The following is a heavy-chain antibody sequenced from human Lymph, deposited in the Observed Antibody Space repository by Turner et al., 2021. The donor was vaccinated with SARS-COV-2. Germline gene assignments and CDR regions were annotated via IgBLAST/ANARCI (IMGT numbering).Heavy chain of an antibody. J-gene: IGHJ6*02. CDR3: ARVKGYNGYDLRYYYGMDV. V-gene: IGHV3-33*01. Sequence: QVQLVESGGGVFQPGRSLRLSCAASGFPFSSYGMHWVRQAPGKGLEWVAVIWYDGSNKYYADSVKGRFTISRDNSKNTLYLQMNSLRAEDTAVYYCARVKGYNGYDLRYYYGMDVWGQGTTVTVSS. CDR2: IWYDGSNK. D-gene: IGHD5-12*01. CDR1: GFPFSSYG.